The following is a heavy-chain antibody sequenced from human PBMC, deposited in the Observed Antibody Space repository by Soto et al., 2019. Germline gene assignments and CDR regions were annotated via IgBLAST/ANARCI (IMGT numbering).Heavy chain of an antibody. CDR2: IYRGGGT. D-gene: IGHD5-18*01. J-gene: IGHJ3*02. Sequence: EVQLVESGGGLFQPGGSLRISCAGSGLSVSWEYISWVRQPPGKGLEWVSIIYRGGGTYYADSAKGRCIISRDASKNMVFLQVNNLRAEDTAIYYCARRDDSESFDIWGQVTTVTVSS. CDR1: GLSVSWEY. V-gene: IGHV3-53*01. CDR3: ARRDDSESFDI.